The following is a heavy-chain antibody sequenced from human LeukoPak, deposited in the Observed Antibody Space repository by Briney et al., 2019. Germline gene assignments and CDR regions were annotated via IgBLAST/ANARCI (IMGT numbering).Heavy chain of an antibody. CDR1: GFTFDDYA. CDR2: ISGDGGST. V-gene: IGHV3-43*02. D-gene: IGHD6-19*01. CDR3: AKTTSGWVNHDAFDI. Sequence: PGGSLRLSCAASGFTFDDYAMHWVRHAPGKGLEWVSLISGDGGSTYYADSVKGRFTISRDNSKNSLYLQMNSLRTEDTALYYCAKTTSGWVNHDAFDIWGQGTMVTVSS. J-gene: IGHJ3*02.